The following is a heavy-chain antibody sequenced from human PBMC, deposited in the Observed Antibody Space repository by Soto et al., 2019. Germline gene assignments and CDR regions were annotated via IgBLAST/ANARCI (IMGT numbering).Heavy chain of an antibody. CDR1: RFSFSTYA. J-gene: IGHJ3*02. CDR2: ISYDGGNE. V-gene: IGHV3-30-3*01. Sequence: QVHLVESGGGVVQPGRSLRLSCAASRFSFSTYAIHWVRQAPGKGLEWVAGISYDGGNEYYADSVKGRFTISRDNSKSTLYLKMNSLGPDDTAVYYCARDRSGSHEIDDSLDIWGRGTRVTVSS. CDR3: ARDRSGSHEIDDSLDI. D-gene: IGHD1-26*01.